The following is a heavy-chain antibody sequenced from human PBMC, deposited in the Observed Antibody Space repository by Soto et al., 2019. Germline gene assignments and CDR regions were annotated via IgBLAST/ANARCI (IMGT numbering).Heavy chain of an antibody. CDR2: TNPSDGRA. J-gene: IGHJ4*02. Sequence: QVQLVQSGAEVKKPGASVRVSCEASGYTFTSFYLHWVRQAPGQGLQWMGVTNPSDGRAKYAQKCPGSGTMTSDTSTSTMYMELRRLRSEDTAIDDCARGGLVGGGDCVDYWGQGTLVTVSS. V-gene: IGHV1-46*03. CDR1: GYTFTSFY. CDR3: ARGGLVGGGDCVDY. D-gene: IGHD2-21*02.